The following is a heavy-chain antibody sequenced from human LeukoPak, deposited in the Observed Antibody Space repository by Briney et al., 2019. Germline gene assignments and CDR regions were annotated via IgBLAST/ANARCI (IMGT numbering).Heavy chain of an antibody. CDR2: IYYSGST. D-gene: IGHD2/OR15-2a*01. J-gene: IGHJ6*03. Sequence: PSETLSLTCTVSGGSISNSNYYWDWIRQPPGKGLEWIGTIYYSGSTHYNPSLKSRVSISIDTSNNMFSLELSSVTAADTAMYYCAAFYPYYMDVWGKGTTVIVSS. V-gene: IGHV4-39*07. CDR1: GGSISNSNYY. CDR3: AAFYPYYMDV.